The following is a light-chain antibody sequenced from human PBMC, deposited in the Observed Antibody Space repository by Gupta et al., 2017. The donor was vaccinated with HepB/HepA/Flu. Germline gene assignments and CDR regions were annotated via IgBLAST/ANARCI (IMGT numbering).Light chain of an antibody. CDR1: SSNVGNNY. Sequence: QSVLTQPPSVSAAPGLTVPISCSGSSSNVGNNYVSWSQQLPGTAPNLLTYENTKRPSGIPYRFSGSKSGTSATLAITGLQTGDEADYYCGAWDSSLSAGVFGGGTKLTVL. V-gene: IGLV1-51*02. CDR2: ENT. J-gene: IGLJ2*01. CDR3: GAWDSSLSAGV.